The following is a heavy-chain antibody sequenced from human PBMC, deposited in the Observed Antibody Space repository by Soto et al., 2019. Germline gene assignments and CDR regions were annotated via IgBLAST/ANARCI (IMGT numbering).Heavy chain of an antibody. V-gene: IGHV6-1*01. CDR3: PKGGTLGPKTGYAFDP. D-gene: IGHD5-12*01. J-gene: IGHJ5*02. Sequence: PSQTLSLTCAISGDSVSSNTASWNWIRQSPSRGLEWLGRTYFRSKWYNDYAVSVKSRIIINPDTSNNQFSLQLNSVPPEDTAVYFCPKGGTLGPKTGYAFDPWGQGIMVTVSS. CDR1: GDSVSSNTAS. CDR2: TYFRSKWYN.